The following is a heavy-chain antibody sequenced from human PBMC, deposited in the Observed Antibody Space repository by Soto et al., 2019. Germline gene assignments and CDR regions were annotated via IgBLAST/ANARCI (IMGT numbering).Heavy chain of an antibody. CDR1: GFTFSSYD. Sequence: EGSLRLSCAASGFTFSSYDMHWVRQATGKGLEWVSAIGTAGDTYYPGSVKGRFTISRENAKNSLYLQMNSLRAGDTAVYYCARGYGAYYYYGMDVWGQGTTVTVSS. CDR3: ARGYGAYYYYGMDV. CDR2: IGTAGDT. J-gene: IGHJ6*02. V-gene: IGHV3-13*01. D-gene: IGHD4-17*01.